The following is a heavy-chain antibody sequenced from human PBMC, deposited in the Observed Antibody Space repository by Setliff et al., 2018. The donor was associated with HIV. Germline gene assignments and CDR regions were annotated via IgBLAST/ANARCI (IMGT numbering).Heavy chain of an antibody. CDR2: INHSGST. CDR3: ARDRGRRGQLWLHFDY. CDR1: GGSFSDYY. D-gene: IGHD5-18*01. V-gene: IGHV4-34*01. J-gene: IGHJ4*02. Sequence: SETLSLTCAVYGGSFSDYYWSWIRQPPGKGLEWIGEINHSGSTNYNPSLKSRVTISVDTSKNQFSLKLSSVTAAGTAVYYCARDRGRRGQLWLHFDYWGQGTLVTVSS.